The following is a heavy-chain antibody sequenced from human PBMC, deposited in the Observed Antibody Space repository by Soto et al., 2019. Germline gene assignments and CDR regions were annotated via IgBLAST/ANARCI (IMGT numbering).Heavy chain of an antibody. CDR1: GFAFNTYT. D-gene: IGHD1-1*01. J-gene: IGHJ4*02. V-gene: IGHV3-48*01. CDR3: ARDDNWDFDY. Sequence: EVQLVESGGGLVQPGGSLRLSCAASGFAFNTYTMNWVRQAPGKGLEWISYISTGSRTIYYADSVRGRFTISRDNAKNSLYLQMSNLRAEDTAVYYCARDDNWDFDYWGQGTLVTVSS. CDR2: ISTGSRTI.